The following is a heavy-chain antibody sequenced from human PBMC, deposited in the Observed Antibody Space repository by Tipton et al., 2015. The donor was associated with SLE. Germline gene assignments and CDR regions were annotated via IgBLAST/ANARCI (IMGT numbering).Heavy chain of an antibody. Sequence: SLRLSCAASKFSLRNYGMSWVRQAPGKGLEWVSGISGSGGGTYYADSVKGRFSISRDNSENTLYVQMNSLRAEDTAVYYCARGQDTIFGLIIPRYFDLWGRGTLVTVSS. CDR1: KFSLRNYG. CDR3: ARGQDTIFGLIIPRYFDL. CDR2: ISGSGGGT. V-gene: IGHV3-23*01. D-gene: IGHD3-3*01. J-gene: IGHJ2*01.